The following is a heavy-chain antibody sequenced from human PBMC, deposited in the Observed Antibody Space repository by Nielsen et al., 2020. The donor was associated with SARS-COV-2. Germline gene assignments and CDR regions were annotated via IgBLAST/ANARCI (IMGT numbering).Heavy chain of an antibody. CDR3: ARAPSDYYGMDV. V-gene: IGHV1-46*01. J-gene: IGHJ6*02. D-gene: IGHD3-3*01. CDR1: GYTFTSHTFTKYY. Sequence: ASVKVSCKASGYTFTSHTFTKYYIHWVRQAPGKGLEWMGIINPSGGSPTYAQKFQGRVTMTTDTSTSTVYMELSSLTSEDTAVYYCARAPSDYYGMDVWGQGTTVTVSS. CDR2: INPSGGSP.